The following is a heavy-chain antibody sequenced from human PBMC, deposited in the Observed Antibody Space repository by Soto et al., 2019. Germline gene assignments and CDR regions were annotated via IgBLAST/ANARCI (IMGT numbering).Heavy chain of an antibody. J-gene: IGHJ3*02. V-gene: IGHV3-30-3*01. Sequence: HPGGSLRLSCAASGFTFSSYAMHWVRQAPGKGLEWVAVISYDGSNKYYADSVKGRFTISRDNSKNTLYLQMNSLRAEDTAVYYCARVRDSSGYYPHGAFDIWGQGTMVTVSS. D-gene: IGHD3-22*01. CDR3: ARVRDSSGYYPHGAFDI. CDR2: ISYDGSNK. CDR1: GFTFSSYA.